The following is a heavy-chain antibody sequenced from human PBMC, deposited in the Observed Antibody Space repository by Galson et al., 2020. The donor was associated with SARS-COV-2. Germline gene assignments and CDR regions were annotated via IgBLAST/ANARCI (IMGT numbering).Heavy chain of an antibody. CDR1: GFTFSSYA. Sequence: TGGSLRLSCAASGFTFSSYAMHWVRQAPGKGLEWVAVISNDGSNRYYADSVKGRFTISRDNSKNTLFLQMNSLRVEDTAVYYCARGPRFGELLSPCVSWGQGTLVTGSS. CDR2: ISNDGSNR. V-gene: IGHV3-30-3*01. J-gene: IGHJ5*02. CDR3: ARGPRFGELLSPCVS. D-gene: IGHD3-10*01.